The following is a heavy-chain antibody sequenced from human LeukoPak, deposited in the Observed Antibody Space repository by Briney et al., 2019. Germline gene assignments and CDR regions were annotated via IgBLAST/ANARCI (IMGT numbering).Heavy chain of an antibody. CDR2: IIPILGIA. CDR1: GGTFSSYT. J-gene: IGHJ4*02. Sequence: SVKVSCKASGGTFSSYTISWVRQAPGQGLEWMGRIIPILGIANYAQKFQGRVTITADESTSTAYMELSSLRSEDTAVYYCARDQYYDFWSGYSFDYWGQGTLVTVSS. CDR3: ARDQYYDFWSGYSFDY. D-gene: IGHD3-3*01. V-gene: IGHV1-69*04.